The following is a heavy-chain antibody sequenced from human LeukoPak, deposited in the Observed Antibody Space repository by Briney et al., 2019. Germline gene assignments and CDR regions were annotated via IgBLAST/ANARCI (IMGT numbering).Heavy chain of an antibody. CDR1: GYSFTNYW. J-gene: IGHJ4*02. D-gene: IGHD2-15*01. Sequence: GESLKISCKVSGYSFTNYWIGWVRQMPGKGLEWMGIIYPDDSDTKYSPSFQGQVTISADKSISTAYLQWSSLKASDTTMYYCARSGRLGYCSGGSCFRWDYWGQGTLVTVSS. CDR3: ARSGRLGYCSGGSCFRWDY. V-gene: IGHV5-51*01. CDR2: IYPDDSDT.